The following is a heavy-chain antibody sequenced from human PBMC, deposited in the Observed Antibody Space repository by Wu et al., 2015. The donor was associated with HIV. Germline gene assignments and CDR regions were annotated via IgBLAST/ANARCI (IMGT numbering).Heavy chain of an antibody. CDR3: ATRIGGTMEAFNM. D-gene: IGHD2/OR15-2a*01. CDR2: LNPSANKI. Sequence: QVQLVQSGAELRKSGASAKVSCTATGYTFTAYYVHWVRRAPGQGLEWMGVLNPSANKISYAQSFQGRVTMTSDKSTTAVYMELDGLRSDDTAVYYCATRIGGTMEAFNMWGQGTLVTVSS. V-gene: IGHV1-46*01. J-gene: IGHJ3*02. CDR1: GYTFTAYY.